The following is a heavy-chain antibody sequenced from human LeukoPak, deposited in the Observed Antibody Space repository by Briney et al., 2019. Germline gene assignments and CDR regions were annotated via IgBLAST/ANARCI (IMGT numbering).Heavy chain of an antibody. CDR1: GGSISSGSYY. Sequence: SQTLSLTCTVSGGSISSGSYYWSWIRQPAGKGLEWIGRIYTSGSTNYNPSLKSRVTISVDTSKNQFSLKLSSVTAADTAVYYCARMDYYDSSGVFDYWGQGTLDTVSS. D-gene: IGHD3-22*01. J-gene: IGHJ4*02. CDR3: ARMDYYDSSGVFDY. CDR2: IYTSGST. V-gene: IGHV4-61*02.